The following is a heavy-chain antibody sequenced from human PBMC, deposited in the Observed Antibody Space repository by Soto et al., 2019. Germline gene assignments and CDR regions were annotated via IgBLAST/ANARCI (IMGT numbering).Heavy chain of an antibody. Sequence: ASVNVSCKASGYAFTSYGISWVRQAPGQGLEWMGWISAYNGNTNYAQKLQGRVTMTTDTSTSTAYMELRSLRSDDTAVYYCARDPYRITIFGDSMDWFDPWGQGTLVTVSS. CDR1: GYAFTSYG. CDR3: ARDPYRITIFGDSMDWFDP. V-gene: IGHV1-18*01. J-gene: IGHJ5*02. CDR2: ISAYNGNT. D-gene: IGHD3-3*01.